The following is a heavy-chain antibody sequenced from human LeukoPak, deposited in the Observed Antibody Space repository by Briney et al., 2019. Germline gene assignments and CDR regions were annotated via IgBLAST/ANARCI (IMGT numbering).Heavy chain of an antibody. CDR1: GGSFSGYY. CDR3: ARRPITMVRGVIIIMGYYFDY. J-gene: IGHJ4*02. V-gene: IGHV4-34*01. D-gene: IGHD3-10*01. CDR2: INHSGST. Sequence: PSETLSLTCAVYGGSFSGYYWSWIRQPPGKGLEWIGEINHSGSTNYNPSLKSRVTISVDTSKNQFSLKLSSVTAADTAVYCCARRPITMVRGVIIIMGYYFDYWGQGTLVTVSS.